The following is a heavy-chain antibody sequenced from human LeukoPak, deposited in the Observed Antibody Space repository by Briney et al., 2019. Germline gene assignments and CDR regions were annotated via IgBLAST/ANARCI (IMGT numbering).Heavy chain of an antibody. CDR2: INIILGIA. J-gene: IGHJ5*02. V-gene: IGHV1-69*04. D-gene: IGHD2-15*01. CDR1: GGTFSSYA. CDR3: ARDMCSGGRCYSNWFDP. Sequence: SLKVSCKASGGTFSSYAISWVRQAPGQGLEWMGRINIILGIANYAQKFQGRVTITADTSTRTAYMELSSLRSEDTAVYYCARDMCSGGRCYSNWFDPWGQGTLVTVSS.